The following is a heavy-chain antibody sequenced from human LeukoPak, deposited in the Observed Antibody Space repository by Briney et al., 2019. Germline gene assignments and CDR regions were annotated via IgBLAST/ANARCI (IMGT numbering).Heavy chain of an antibody. CDR1: GYTFTGYY. D-gene: IGHD6-13*01. Sequence: ASVKVSCKASGYTFTGYYMHWVRQAPGQGLEWMGWINPNSGGTNYSQKFQGRVTMTGDTSISTAYMELSRLRSDDTAVYYCAEGGIAAAGSLDYWGQGTLVTVSS. CDR3: AEGGIAAAGSLDY. CDR2: INPNSGGT. V-gene: IGHV1-2*02. J-gene: IGHJ4*02.